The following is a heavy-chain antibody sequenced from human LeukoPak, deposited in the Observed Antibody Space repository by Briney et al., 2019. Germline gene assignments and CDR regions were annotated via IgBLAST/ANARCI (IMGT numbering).Heavy chain of an antibody. V-gene: IGHV3-15*01. Sequence: GGSLRLSCEASGITISSAWMSWVRQAPGKGLEWVARIKSESAGGTTDHAAPVKGRFTISRDDSKNTLYLQMDSLIIEDTGVYYCTTPPDWGQGTPVTVSS. CDR3: TTPPD. J-gene: IGHJ4*02. CDR1: GITISSAW. CDR2: IKSESAGGTT.